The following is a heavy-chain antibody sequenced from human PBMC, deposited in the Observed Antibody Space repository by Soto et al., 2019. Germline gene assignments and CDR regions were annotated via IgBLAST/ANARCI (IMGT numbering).Heavy chain of an antibody. CDR1: GFSLSADGVG. J-gene: IGHJ3*01. Sequence: QITLKESGPTLVNPTQTLTLTCTFSGFSLSADGVGVGWIRQPPGKALEWLALIYWDDDKRYRPSLKSRLTITKDTSKNQVVLTMTNMDPVDTATYYCAHAYGGTSWPNDAFDVWGQGTVVTVSS. V-gene: IGHV2-5*02. CDR2: IYWDDDK. D-gene: IGHD2-2*01. CDR3: AHAYGGTSWPNDAFDV.